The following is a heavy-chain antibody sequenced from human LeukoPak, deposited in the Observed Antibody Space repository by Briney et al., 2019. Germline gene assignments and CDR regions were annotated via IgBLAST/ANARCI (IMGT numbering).Heavy chain of an antibody. CDR1: GYTFTSYA. V-gene: IGHV7-4-1*02. CDR3: ASLGWFGATNFDY. J-gene: IGHJ4*02. D-gene: IGHD3-10*01. Sequence: ASVKVSCKAPGYTFTSYAMNWVRQAPGQGLEWMGWINTNTGNPTYAQGFTGRFVFSLDTSVSTAYLQISSLKAEDTAVYYCASLGWFGATNFDYWGQGTLVTVSS. CDR2: INTNTGNP.